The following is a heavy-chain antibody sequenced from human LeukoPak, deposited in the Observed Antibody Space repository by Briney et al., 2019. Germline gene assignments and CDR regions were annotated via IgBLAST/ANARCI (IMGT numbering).Heavy chain of an antibody. CDR1: GFTFSRYD. J-gene: IGHJ4*02. CDR3: ARGTIAARLDYFDY. V-gene: IGHV3-30-3*01. D-gene: IGHD6-6*01. Sequence: GGSLRLSCAASGFTFSRYDLSWVRQAPGKGLEWVAVISYDGSNKYYADSVKGRFTISRDNSKNTLYLQMNSLRAEDTAVYYCARGTIAARLDYFDYWGQGTLVTVSS. CDR2: ISYDGSNK.